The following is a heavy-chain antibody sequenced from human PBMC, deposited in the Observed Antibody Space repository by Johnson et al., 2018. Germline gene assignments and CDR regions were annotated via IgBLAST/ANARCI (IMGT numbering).Heavy chain of an antibody. CDR3: AKEGDI. CDR2: ISGSGDFT. CDR1: GFIFSTYA. V-gene: IGHV3-23*04. Sequence: VQLVESGGGLVQPGGSLRLSCAASGFIFSTYAMSWVRQAPGKGLEWVSMISGSGDFTYYADSVKGRFTVSRDNSKNTVYVEMNNLRAEDTAVYYCAKEGDIWGQGTMVIVSS. J-gene: IGHJ3*02.